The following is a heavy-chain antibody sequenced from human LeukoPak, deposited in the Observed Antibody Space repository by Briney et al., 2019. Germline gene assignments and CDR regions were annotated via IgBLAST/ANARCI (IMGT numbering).Heavy chain of an antibody. V-gene: IGHV1-18*01. J-gene: IGHJ6*02. D-gene: IGHD1-26*01. Sequence: ASVTVSCTASGYTFTIYGISWVRQAPGQGLEWMGWISAYNGNTNYAQKLQGRVTMTTDTSTSTAYMELRSLRSDDTAVYYCARDRWELHYYYYYYGMDVWGQGTTVTVSS. CDR3: ARDRWELHYYYYYYGMDV. CDR2: ISAYNGNT. CDR1: GYTFTIYG.